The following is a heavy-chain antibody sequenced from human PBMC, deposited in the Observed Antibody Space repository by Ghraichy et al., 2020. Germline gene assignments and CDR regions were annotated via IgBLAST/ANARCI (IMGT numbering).Heavy chain of an antibody. CDR2: IKQEGSEK. V-gene: IGHV3-7*03. J-gene: IGHJ3*02. CDR3: AREDMVRGVIDGLGAFDI. CDR1: GFTFSSYW. D-gene: IGHD3-10*01. Sequence: GGSLRLSCAASGFTFSSYWMRWVRQAPGKGLEWVANIKQEGSEKYYVDSVKGRFIISRDNAKNSLYLQMNSLRAEDTAVYYCAREDMVRGVIDGLGAFDIWGQGTMVTVSS.